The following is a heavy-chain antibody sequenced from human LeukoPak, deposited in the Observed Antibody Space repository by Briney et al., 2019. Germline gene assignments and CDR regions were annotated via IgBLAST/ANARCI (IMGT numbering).Heavy chain of an antibody. D-gene: IGHD3-3*01. CDR3: ARSPTRVVINY. V-gene: IGHV4-59*12. Sequence: PSETLSLTCTVSGGSISNYYWSWIRQFPGKGLEWIGYIYYSGSTNYNPSLKSRVTISVDTSKNQFSLKLSSVSAADTAVYYCARSPTRVVINYWGQGTLVTVSS. CDR2: IYYSGST. CDR1: GGSISNYY. J-gene: IGHJ4*02.